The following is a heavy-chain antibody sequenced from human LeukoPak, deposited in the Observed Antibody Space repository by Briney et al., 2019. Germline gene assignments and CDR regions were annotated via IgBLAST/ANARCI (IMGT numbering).Heavy chain of an antibody. CDR2: IYYSGST. J-gene: IGHJ4*02. CDR1: GGSISTYY. Sequence: PSETLSLTCTVSGGSISTYYWSWIRQPPGKGLEWIGYIYYSGSTNYNPSLKSRVTISIDTSQNQFSLNLSPVTAADTAVYYCARRTLGLGGKPWLDQFDYWGQGTLVTVSS. V-gene: IGHV4-59*08. D-gene: IGHD6-19*01. CDR3: ARRTLGLGGKPWLDQFDY.